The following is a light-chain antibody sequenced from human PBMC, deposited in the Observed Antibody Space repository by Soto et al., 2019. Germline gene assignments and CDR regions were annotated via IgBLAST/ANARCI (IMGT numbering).Light chain of an antibody. V-gene: IGLV2-14*03. CDR1: SGDVGAFDS. CDR2: DVS. J-gene: IGLJ1*01. CDR3: QSYTTRRPYV. Sequence: QSALTQPASVSGSPGQSIIISCTGTSGDVGAFDSVSWYQHYPGKAPKLIIYDVSSRSSGVSSRFSGSKSDNTASLTISGLQTDDEADYYCQSYTTRRPYVFGTGTKLTVL.